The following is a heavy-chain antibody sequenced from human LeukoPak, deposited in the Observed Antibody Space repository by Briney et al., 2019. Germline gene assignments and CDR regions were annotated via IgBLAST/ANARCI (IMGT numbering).Heavy chain of an antibody. CDR2: ISASGSYT. D-gene: IGHD6-19*01. CDR3: GRSRGAGPGAHFDV. CDR1: GFSFGDEY. Sequence: GGSLRLSCAASGFSFGDEYMSWIRQAPGQGPEWISYISASGSYTNYADSVKGRSTISRDNAKNSLHLQMNSLRAEDTAVYYCGRSRGAGPGAHFDVWGQGILVTVSS. J-gene: IGHJ4*02. V-gene: IGHV3-11*03.